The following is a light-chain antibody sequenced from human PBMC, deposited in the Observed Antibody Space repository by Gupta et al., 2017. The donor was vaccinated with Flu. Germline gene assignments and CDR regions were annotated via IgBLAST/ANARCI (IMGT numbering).Light chain of an antibody. V-gene: IGKV3-11*01. CDR2: DAS. CDR3: QQRSNWPPMT. CDR1: QSVSSC. J-gene: IGKJ5*01. Sequence: EIMLNPSAAPLSLSPGERATLSCRASQSVSSCLAWYQQKPGQAPRLLIYDASNRATGIPARFSGSGSGTEFTLTISSLESEDFAVYYCQQRSNWPPMTFGQGTRLEIK.